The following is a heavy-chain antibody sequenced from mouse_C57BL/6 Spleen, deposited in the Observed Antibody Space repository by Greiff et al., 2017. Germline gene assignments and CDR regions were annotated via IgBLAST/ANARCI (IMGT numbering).Heavy chain of an antibody. J-gene: IGHJ4*01. Sequence: VQLQQSGAELARPGASVKLSCKASGYTFTSYGISWVKQRTGQGLEWIGEIYPRSGNTYYNEKFKGKATMTADKSSSTAYMELRSLTSEDSAVYFCARDGYYVEYYAMDDWGQGTSVTVSS. CDR2: IYPRSGNT. CDR3: ARDGYYVEYYAMDD. V-gene: IGHV1-81*01. CDR1: GYTFTSYG. D-gene: IGHD2-3*01.